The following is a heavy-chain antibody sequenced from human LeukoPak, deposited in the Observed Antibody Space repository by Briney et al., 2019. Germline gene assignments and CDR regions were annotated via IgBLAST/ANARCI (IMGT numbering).Heavy chain of an antibody. V-gene: IGHV3-23*01. D-gene: IGHD2-2*01. CDR3: AKDIVVVPAAPDY. Sequence: QTGGSLRLSSAASGLTFSSYAMSWVRQAPGKGLEWVSAISGSGGSTYYADSVKGRFTISRDNSKNTLYLQMNSLRAEDTAVYYCAKDIVVVPAAPDYWGQGTLVTVSS. CDR1: GLTFSSYA. J-gene: IGHJ4*02. CDR2: ISGSGGST.